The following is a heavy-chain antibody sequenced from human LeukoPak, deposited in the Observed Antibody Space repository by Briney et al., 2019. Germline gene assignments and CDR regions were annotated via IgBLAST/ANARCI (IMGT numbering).Heavy chain of an antibody. Sequence: GASVKVSCKASGYTFTGYYMHWVRQAPGQGLEWMGWINPNSGGTNYAQKFQGRVTMTRDTSISTAYMELSRLRSDDTAVYYCARVSISSSSPPFDYWGQGTLVTVPS. D-gene: IGHD6-6*01. CDR2: INPNSGGT. J-gene: IGHJ4*02. CDR3: ARVSISSSSPPFDY. CDR1: GYTFTGYY. V-gene: IGHV1-2*02.